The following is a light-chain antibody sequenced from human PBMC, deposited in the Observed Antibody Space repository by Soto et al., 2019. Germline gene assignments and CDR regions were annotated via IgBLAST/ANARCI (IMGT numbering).Light chain of an antibody. V-gene: IGKV3-20*01. J-gene: IGKJ1*01. Sequence: ALTQSPGTLSSSPGERATLSCRASQSVSSNLAWYQQKPGQAPRLLIYGASTRATGIPDRFSGSGSGTDFTLTISRLEPEDFAVYYCQQHGKTRTFGQGTKVDIK. CDR3: QQHGKTRT. CDR2: GAS. CDR1: QSVSSN.